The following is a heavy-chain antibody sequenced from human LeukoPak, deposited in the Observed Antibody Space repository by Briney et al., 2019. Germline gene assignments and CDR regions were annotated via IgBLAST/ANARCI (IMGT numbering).Heavy chain of an antibody. CDR1: GFTFSSYS. CDR2: ISSSSSYI. J-gene: IGHJ3*02. V-gene: IGHV3-21*01. CDR3: ARGVGGAFDI. D-gene: IGHD2-15*01. Sequence: WGSLRLSCAASGFTFSSYSMNWVRQAPGKGLEWVSSISSSSSYIYYADSVKGRFTISRDNAKNSLYLQMNSLRAEDTAVYYCARGVGGAFDIWGQGTMVTVSS.